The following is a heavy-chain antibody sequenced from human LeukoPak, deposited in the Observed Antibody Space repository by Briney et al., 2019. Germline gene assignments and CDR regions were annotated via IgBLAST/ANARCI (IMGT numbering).Heavy chain of an antibody. CDR2: ISSSSSTI. CDR1: GFTFSSYS. D-gene: IGHD5-12*01. Sequence: PGGSLRLSCAASGFTFSSYSMNWVRQAPGRGLEWVSYISSSSSTIYYADSVKGRFTISRDNAKNSLFLQMNSLRAEDTAVYYCAIGYGGYLSQSAFDIWGQGTLLTVSS. V-gene: IGHV3-48*01. CDR3: AIGYGGYLSQSAFDI. J-gene: IGHJ3*02.